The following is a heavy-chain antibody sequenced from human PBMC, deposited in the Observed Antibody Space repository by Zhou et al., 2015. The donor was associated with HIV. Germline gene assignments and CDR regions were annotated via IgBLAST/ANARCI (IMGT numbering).Heavy chain of an antibody. D-gene: IGHD3-22*01. CDR3: ARSSVNHDYAFDI. V-gene: IGHV1-69*17. J-gene: IGHJ3*02. CDR1: GGTFSSYA. CDR2: ITPMFDIK. Sequence: QVQLVQSGAEVKKPGSSVKVSCKASGGTFSSYAISWVRQAPGQGLEWMGGITPMFDIKNYAQRFRARLNISVDQSTSTAYMELSSLTSEDAAIYFCARSSVNHDYAFDIWAEGTKVIVSS.